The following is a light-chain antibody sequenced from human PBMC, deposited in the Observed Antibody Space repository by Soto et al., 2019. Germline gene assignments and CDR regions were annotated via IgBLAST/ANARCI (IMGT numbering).Light chain of an antibody. CDR2: GAS. CDR3: QQYKNWPPLT. V-gene: IGKV3-15*01. J-gene: IGKJ4*01. Sequence: EIVMTQSPATLSVSPGERATLSCRASQSVSSNLAWYQQKPGQAPRLLIYGASTRATGIPARFSGSGSGTEFTLTISSLQSEDFAVYYCQQYKNWPPLTFAGGTKVEI. CDR1: QSVSSN.